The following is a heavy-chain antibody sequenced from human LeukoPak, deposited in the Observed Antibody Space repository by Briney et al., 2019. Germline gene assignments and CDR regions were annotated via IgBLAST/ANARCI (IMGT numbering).Heavy chain of an antibody. CDR3: ARQTDRSPCVAS. J-gene: IGHJ4*02. CDR1: GGTISNFY. Sequence: SETLSLTCSVSGGTISNFYWGWIRQPPGKGLEWIGYIYNSGRTNYNPSLKSRVTISVDTSKNQFSLRLSSVTAADTAMYYCARQTDRSPCVASWGQGTLVTVSS. V-gene: IGHV4-59*08. CDR2: IYNSGRT.